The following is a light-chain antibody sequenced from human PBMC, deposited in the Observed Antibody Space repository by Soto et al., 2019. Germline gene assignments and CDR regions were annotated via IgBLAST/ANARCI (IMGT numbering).Light chain of an antibody. V-gene: IGLV2-23*01. Sequence: QSALTQPASVSGSPGQSFTISCTGTISDVGSYDLVSWYQQHPGKAPQLMIYEGSKRPSGVSSRFSGSKSGNTASLTISGLQAEDEADYYCCSYAGSRTSWVFGGGTKLTVL. CDR3: CSYAGSRTSWV. J-gene: IGLJ3*02. CDR1: ISDVGSYDL. CDR2: EGS.